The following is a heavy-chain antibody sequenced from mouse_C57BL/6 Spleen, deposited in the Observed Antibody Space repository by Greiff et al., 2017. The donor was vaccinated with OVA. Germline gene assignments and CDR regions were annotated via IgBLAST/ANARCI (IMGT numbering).Heavy chain of an antibody. V-gene: IGHV1-64*01. CDR1: GYTFTSYW. CDR3: ASSPLFSFDY. CDR2: IHPNSGST. J-gene: IGHJ2*01. Sequence: QVQLQQPGAELVKPGASVKLSCKASGYTFTSYWMHWVKQRPGQGLAWIGMIHPNSGSTNYNEKFKSKATLTVDKSSSTAYMQLSSLTSEDSAVYCCASSPLFSFDYWGQGTTLTVSS.